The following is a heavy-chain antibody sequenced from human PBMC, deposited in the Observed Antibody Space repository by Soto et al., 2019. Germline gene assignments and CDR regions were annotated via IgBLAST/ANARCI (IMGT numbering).Heavy chain of an antibody. CDR2: IWYDGSNK. CDR1: GFTFSSYG. D-gene: IGHD6-13*01. Sequence: QVQLVESGGGVVQPGRSLRLSCAASGFTFSSYGMHWVRQAPGKGLEWVAVIWYDGSNKYYADSVKGRFTISRDNSKNTLYLQMNSLRAEDTAVYYCARQQLVVWGYFDLWGRGTLVTVSS. CDR3: ARQQLVVWGYFDL. V-gene: IGHV3-33*01. J-gene: IGHJ2*01.